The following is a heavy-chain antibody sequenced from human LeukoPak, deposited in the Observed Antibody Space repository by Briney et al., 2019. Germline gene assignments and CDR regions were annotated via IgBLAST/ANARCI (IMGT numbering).Heavy chain of an antibody. D-gene: IGHD2-2*01. J-gene: IGHJ5*02. Sequence: PSETLSLTCAVFGGSFSGYYWSWIRQPPGKGLEWIGEINHSGSTNYNPSLKSRVTISIDTSKNQFSLKLSSVTAADTAIYYCARPFHCSSTTCYDWFDPWGQGTLVTVSS. V-gene: IGHV4-34*01. CDR1: GGSFSGYY. CDR2: INHSGST. CDR3: ARPFHCSSTTCYDWFDP.